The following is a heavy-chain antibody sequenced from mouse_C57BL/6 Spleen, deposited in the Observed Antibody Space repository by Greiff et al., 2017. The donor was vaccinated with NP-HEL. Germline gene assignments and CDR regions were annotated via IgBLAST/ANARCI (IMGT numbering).Heavy chain of an antibody. CDR3: ARVGDGYYLYFDV. CDR1: GYAFSSSW. CDR2: IYPGDGDT. J-gene: IGHJ1*03. Sequence: VQLQESGPELVKPGASVKISCKASGYAFSSSWMNWVKQRPGKGLEWIGRIYPGDGDTNYNGKFKGKATLTADKSSSTAYMQLSSLTSEDSAVYFCARVGDGYYLYFDVWGTGTTVTVSS. V-gene: IGHV1-82*01. D-gene: IGHD2-3*01.